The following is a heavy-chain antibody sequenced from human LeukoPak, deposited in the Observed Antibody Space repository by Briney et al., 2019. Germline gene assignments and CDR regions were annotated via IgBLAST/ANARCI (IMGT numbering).Heavy chain of an antibody. CDR2: IFSGGST. CDR3: ARDLAFSS. J-gene: IGHJ4*02. Sequence: GGSLRLFCAASGFTVSSNYMSWVRQAPGKRLECVSLIFSGGSTYYADSVKGRFTISRDNSKNTLYLQMNSLRAEDTAVYYRARDLAFSSWGQGTLVTVSS. V-gene: IGHV3-53*01. CDR1: GFTVSSNY. D-gene: IGHD3-16*01.